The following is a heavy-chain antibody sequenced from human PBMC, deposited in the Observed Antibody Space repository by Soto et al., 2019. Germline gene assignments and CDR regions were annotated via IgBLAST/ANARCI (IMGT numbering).Heavy chain of an antibody. D-gene: IGHD5-18*01. CDR1: GFTFSSYA. CDR2: ISGSGGST. V-gene: IGHV3-23*01. J-gene: IGHJ6*03. CDR3: AKDRIQLWLQRYYYYYMDV. Sequence: GGSLRLSCAASGFTFSSYAMSWVRQAPGKGLEWVSAISGSGGSTYYADSVKGRFTISRDNSKNTLYLQMNSLRAEDTAVYYCAKDRIQLWLQRYYYYYMDVWGKGTTVTVSS.